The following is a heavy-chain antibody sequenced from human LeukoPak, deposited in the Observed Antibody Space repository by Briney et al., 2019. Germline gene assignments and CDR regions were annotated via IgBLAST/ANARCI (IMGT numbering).Heavy chain of an antibody. Sequence: PGGSLRLSCAASGFTFSSYWMSWVRQAPGKGLEWVANIKEDGSEKRDVDSVKGRSTISRDNAKNSLYLQMNSLRAEDTAVYYCAELGITMIGGVWGKGTTVTISS. CDR2: IKEDGSEK. V-gene: IGHV3-7*01. CDR3: AELGITMIGGV. D-gene: IGHD3-10*02. CDR1: GFTFSSYW. J-gene: IGHJ6*04.